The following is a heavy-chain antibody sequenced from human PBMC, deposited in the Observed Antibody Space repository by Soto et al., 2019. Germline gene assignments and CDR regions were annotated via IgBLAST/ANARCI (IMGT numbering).Heavy chain of an antibody. CDR2: ISYDGSNK. CDR1: GFTFSSYA. V-gene: IGHV3-30-3*01. Sequence: QVQLVESGGGVVQPGRSLRLSCAASGFTFSSYAMHWVRQATGKGLEWVAVISYDGSNKYYADSVKGRFTISRDKSKNTLYLQMNSLRAEDTAVYYCARGGYYDSSGIDAFDIWGQVTMVTVSS. CDR3: ARGGYYDSSGIDAFDI. J-gene: IGHJ3*02. D-gene: IGHD3-22*01.